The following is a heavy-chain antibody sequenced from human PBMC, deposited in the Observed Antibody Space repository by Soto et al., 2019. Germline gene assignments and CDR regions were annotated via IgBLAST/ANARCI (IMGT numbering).Heavy chain of an antibody. CDR2: INHSGST. V-gene: IGHV4-34*01. CDR3: ARGSRGSYYYGSGSYYGNFDY. J-gene: IGHJ4*02. D-gene: IGHD3-10*01. Sequence: PSETLSLTCAVYGGSFSGYYWSWIRQPPGKGLEWIGEINHSGSTNYNPSLKSRVTISVDTSKNQFSLKMSSVTAADTAVYYCARGSRGSYYYGSGSYYGNFDYWGQGTLVTVSS. CDR1: GGSFSGYY.